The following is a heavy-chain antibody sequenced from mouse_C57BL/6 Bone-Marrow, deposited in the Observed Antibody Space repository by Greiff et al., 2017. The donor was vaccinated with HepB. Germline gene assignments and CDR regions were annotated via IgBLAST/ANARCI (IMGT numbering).Heavy chain of an antibody. D-gene: IGHD1-1*01. CDR3: SRCHLSLFDY. V-gene: IGHV1-5*01. Sequence: VQLQQSGTVLARPGASVKMSCKTSGYTFTSYWMHWVKQRPGQGLEWIGAIYPGNSDTSYNQKFKGKAKLTAVTSASTAYMDLSSLTHEDSSVYYFSRCHLSLFDYWGRGTTLTVSS. J-gene: IGHJ2*01. CDR2: IYPGNSDT. CDR1: GYTFTSYW.